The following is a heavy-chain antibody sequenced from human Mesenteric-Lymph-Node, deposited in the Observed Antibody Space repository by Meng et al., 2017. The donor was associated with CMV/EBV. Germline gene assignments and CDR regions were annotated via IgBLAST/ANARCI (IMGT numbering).Heavy chain of an antibody. CDR3: ARHGALLVTNFDY. D-gene: IGHD4/OR15-4a*01. V-gene: IGHV4-39*01. Sequence: QLQLQESGPGLVKPSETLSLTCTVSGGSISSSSYYWGWIRQPPGKGLEWIGYIYYSGSTYYYNPSLKTRVTISVDTSKNQFSLKLSSVTAADMAVYYCARHGALLVTNFDYWGQGTLVTVSS. J-gene: IGHJ4*02. CDR1: GGSISSSSYY. CDR2: IYYSGSTY.